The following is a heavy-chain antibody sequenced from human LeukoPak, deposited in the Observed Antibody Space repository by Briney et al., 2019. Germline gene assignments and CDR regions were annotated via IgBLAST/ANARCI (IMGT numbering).Heavy chain of an antibody. D-gene: IGHD1-26*01. CDR2: IISDGSST. V-gene: IGHV3-74*01. J-gene: IGHJ6*03. CDR1: GFTFSNYW. Sequence: GGSLRLSCAPSGFTFSNYWMHWGRQAPGKGLVWVSRIISDGSSTSYADSVKGRFTISRDNAKNTLYLQMNSLRAEDTAVYYCARVSSGSYFGYYYYYMDVWGKGTTVTVSS. CDR3: ARVSSGSYFGYYYYYMDV.